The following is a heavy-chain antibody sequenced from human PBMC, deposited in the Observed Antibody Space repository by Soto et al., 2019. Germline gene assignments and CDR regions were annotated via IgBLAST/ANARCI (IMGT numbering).Heavy chain of an antibody. D-gene: IGHD1-26*01. V-gene: IGHV2-5*02. CDR2: IYWDDDK. CDR1: GFSLTTSGVG. Sequence: SGPTLVNPPQTLTLTCTFSGFSLTTSGVGVGWIRQPPGKALEWLALIYWDDDKRYSPSLKSRLTITKDTSRNQVVLTMTNMDPVDTATYYCAHRSGSYFNNWFDPWGQGTLVTVSS. CDR3: AHRSGSYFNNWFDP. J-gene: IGHJ5*02.